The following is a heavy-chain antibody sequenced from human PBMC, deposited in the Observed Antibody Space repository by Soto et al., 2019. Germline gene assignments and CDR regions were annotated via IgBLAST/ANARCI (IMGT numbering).Heavy chain of an antibody. CDR3: ARVRQGCSANNCYFDA. J-gene: IGHJ5*01. CDR1: GGSVRAPDW. CDR2: VHISGHS. D-gene: IGHD1-1*01. Sequence: QVHLQESGPGLVAPSGTLSLTCTLSGGSVRAPDWWNWVRQSPDNGPEWIAEVHISGHSNYNPSLRSRVSVSIDSSNNQVYLNLNSVTAADTAIYYCARVRQGCSANNCYFDAWGQGTQVTISS. V-gene: IGHV4-4*02.